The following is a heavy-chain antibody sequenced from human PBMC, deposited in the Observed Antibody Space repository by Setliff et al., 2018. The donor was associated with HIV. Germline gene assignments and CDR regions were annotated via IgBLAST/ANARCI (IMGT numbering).Heavy chain of an antibody. CDR1: GGSISSSSYY. J-gene: IGHJ3*01. D-gene: IGHD7-27*01. V-gene: IGHV4-39*07. CDR3: VRLTNWGGAFDL. CDR2: IYYSGST. Sequence: SETLSLTCTVSGGSISSSSYYWGWIRQPPGKGLEWIGSIYYSGSTNYNPSLKSRVTISVDTSKNQFSLNLSSVTAADTAVYYCVRLTNWGGAFDLWGQGTMVTVSS.